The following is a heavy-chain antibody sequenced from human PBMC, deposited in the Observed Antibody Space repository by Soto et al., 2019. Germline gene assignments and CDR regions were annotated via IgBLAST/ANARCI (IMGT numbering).Heavy chain of an antibody. Sequence: PGGSLRLSCRASGFSFSNYAMDWVRQAPGKGLEWVSSISESSSYIYHADSLKGRFTISRDNAKNSLYLQMNSLRAEDTGVYYCARSRAAPLEYYFLHVGMDVWGQGTTVTVSS. CDR1: GFSFSNYA. V-gene: IGHV3-21*03. CDR3: ARSRAAPLEYYFLHVGMDV. CDR2: ISESSSYI. D-gene: IGHD6-6*01. J-gene: IGHJ6*02.